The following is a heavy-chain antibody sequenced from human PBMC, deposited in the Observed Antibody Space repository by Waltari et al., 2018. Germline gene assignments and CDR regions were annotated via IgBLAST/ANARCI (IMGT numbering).Heavy chain of an antibody. Sequence: QITLKESGPTLVKPTQTLTLTCTFSGFSLSTSGVGVGWIRQPPGKALEWLALIYWDDDKRYSPSLKSRLTITKYTSKNQVVLTMTNMDPVDTATYYCAHNLYDSSGYYGWFDPWGQGTLVTVSS. D-gene: IGHD3-22*01. CDR2: IYWDDDK. CDR1: GFSLSTSGVG. J-gene: IGHJ5*02. CDR3: AHNLYDSSGYYGWFDP. V-gene: IGHV2-5*02.